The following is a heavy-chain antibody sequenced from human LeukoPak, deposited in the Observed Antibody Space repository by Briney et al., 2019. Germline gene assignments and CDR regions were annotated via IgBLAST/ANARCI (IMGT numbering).Heavy chain of an antibody. Sequence: SETLSLTCTVSCGSISSSSYYWGWLRQPPGRGLVWIGCIYYSGSTYYNPSLKSRVTISVDTSKNQFSLTLSSVTTADTAVYYCARGQKYRNGYTVTELGSGYFAYWGQGTLVTVS. CDR1: CGSISSSSYY. CDR2: IYYSGST. J-gene: IGHJ4*02. CDR3: ARGQKYRNGYTVTELGSGYFAY. V-gene: IGHV4-39*07. D-gene: IGHD5-18*01.